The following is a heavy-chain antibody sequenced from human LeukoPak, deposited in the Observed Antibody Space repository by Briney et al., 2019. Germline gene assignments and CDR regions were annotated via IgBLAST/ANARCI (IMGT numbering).Heavy chain of an antibody. CDR1: GFTFSSHW. D-gene: IGHD6-19*01. Sequence: SGGSLRLSCAASGFTFSSHWMSWVRQAPGKGLEWVANIKEDGSEKYYVDSVKGRFTISRDNSKNTLYLQMNSLRAEDTAVYYCAKPPPVAVAGLWGQGTLVTVSS. V-gene: IGHV3-7*03. CDR3: AKPPPVAVAGL. J-gene: IGHJ4*02. CDR2: IKEDGSEK.